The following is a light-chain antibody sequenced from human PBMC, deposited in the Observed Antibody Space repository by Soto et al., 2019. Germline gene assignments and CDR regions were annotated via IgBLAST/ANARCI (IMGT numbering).Light chain of an antibody. J-gene: IGLJ2*01. V-gene: IGLV3-21*02. Sequence: SYELTQSSSVSVAPGQTARITCGGNNNGSKRVHWYQHKPGQAPVLVVYNDNVRPSGIPERFSGSNSGNTATLIISRVEAGDEADYYCQVWDSSGDWIFGGGTKLTVL. CDR1: NNGSKR. CDR3: QVWDSSGDWI. CDR2: NDN.